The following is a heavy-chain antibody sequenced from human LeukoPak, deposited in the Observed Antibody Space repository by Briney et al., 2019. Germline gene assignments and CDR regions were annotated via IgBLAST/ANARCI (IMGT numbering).Heavy chain of an antibody. V-gene: IGHV4-34*01. D-gene: IGHD3-22*01. CDR3: ARVQDFETRGYYLGY. CDR1: GGSFSDYY. CDR2: INHSGST. J-gene: IGHJ4*01. Sequence: PSETLSLTCAVYGGSFSDYYWNWIRQPPGKGLEWIGEINHSGSTDYNPSLKSRVTMSVDTFKNQFSLTLSSVTAADTAVYYCARVQDFETRGYYLGYWGHGTLVTVSS.